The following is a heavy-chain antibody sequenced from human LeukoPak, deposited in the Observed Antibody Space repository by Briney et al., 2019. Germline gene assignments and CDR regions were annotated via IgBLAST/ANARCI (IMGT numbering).Heavy chain of an antibody. J-gene: IGHJ3*02. V-gene: IGHV3-74*01. Sequence: PGGSLRLSCAASGFTFSSYWMHWVRQAPGKGLVWVSRINSDGSSTSYADSVKGRFTISRDNAKNTLYLQMNSLRAEDTAVYYCARTGHYYYDSSSYYASDAFDIWGQGTMVTVSS. D-gene: IGHD3-22*01. CDR3: ARTGHYYYDSSSYYASDAFDI. CDR1: GFTFSSYW. CDR2: INSDGSST.